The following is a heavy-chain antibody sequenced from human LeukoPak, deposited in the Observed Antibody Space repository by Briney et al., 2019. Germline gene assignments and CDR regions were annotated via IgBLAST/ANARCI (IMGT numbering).Heavy chain of an antibody. Sequence: PSETLSLTCTVSGGSISSYYLSWVRQPAGKGLEWVGRIYSRVTTYNPSLKSRVTISADTSRNHVSLTLNSVTAADTAVYYCARDSGTTGEVKFDLWGQGTLVTVSS. V-gene: IGHV4-4*07. CDR3: ARDSGTTGEVKFDL. D-gene: IGHD3-10*01. J-gene: IGHJ5*02. CDR1: GGSISSYY. CDR2: IYSRVT.